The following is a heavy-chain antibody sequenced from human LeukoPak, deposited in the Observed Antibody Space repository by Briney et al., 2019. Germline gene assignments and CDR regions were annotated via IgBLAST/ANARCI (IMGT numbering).Heavy chain of an antibody. CDR1: GGSFSGYY. J-gene: IGHJ6*03. CDR2: INPRGST. D-gene: IGHD2-15*01. Sequence: PSETLSLTCAINGGSFSGYYVTWIRQAPGKGLEWIGEINPRGSTIHNQSLKSRVTISLDTSKNQFSLKLSSVTAADTAVYYCARETKLLANPQYYFFMDVWGKGTTVTVSS. V-gene: IGHV4-34*01. CDR3: ARETKLLANPQYYFFMDV.